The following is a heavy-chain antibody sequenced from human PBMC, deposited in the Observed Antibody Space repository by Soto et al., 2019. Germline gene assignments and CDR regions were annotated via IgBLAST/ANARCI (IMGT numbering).Heavy chain of an antibody. D-gene: IGHD3-9*01. CDR2: VSSSGNT. Sequence: SETLSLTCTVSGDSLGNYYWFWIRQPVGKGLEWIGRVSSSGNTNANPALNSRATMSIDTSKNQFSLRLRSVTAADTAVYYCTRADYEILTGSYAMDVWGQGTTVAVYS. J-gene: IGHJ6*02. CDR1: GDSLGNYY. CDR3: TRADYEILTGSYAMDV. V-gene: IGHV4-4*07.